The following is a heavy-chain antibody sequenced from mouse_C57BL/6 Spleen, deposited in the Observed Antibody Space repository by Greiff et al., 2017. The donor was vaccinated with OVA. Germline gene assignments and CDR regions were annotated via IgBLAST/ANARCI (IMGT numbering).Heavy chain of an antibody. Sequence: QVHVKQSGPELVKPGASVKISCKASGYAFSSSWMNWVKQRPGQGLEWIGRIYPGDGDTNYNGKFKGKATLTADKSSSTAYMQLSSLTSEDSAVYFGARSPYGNYYYLDYWGQGTTVTVSS. D-gene: IGHD2-1*01. J-gene: IGHJ2*01. V-gene: IGHV1-82*01. CDR3: ARSPYGNYYYLDY. CDR2: IYPGDGDT. CDR1: GYAFSSSW.